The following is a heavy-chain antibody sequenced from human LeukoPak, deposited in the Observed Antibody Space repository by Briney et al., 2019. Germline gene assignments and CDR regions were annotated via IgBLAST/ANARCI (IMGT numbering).Heavy chain of an antibody. CDR2: INEHGSIT. D-gene: IGHD4-17*01. CDR3: AREGDYEDYYYYYGMDV. Sequence: GGSLRLSCAASGFTFSSYWMHWVRQVPGKGLVWVARINEHGSITDYADSVKDLFTVSRDNSKNTLYLQMNSLRAEDTAVYYCAREGDYEDYYYYYGMDVWGQGTTVTVSS. J-gene: IGHJ6*02. CDR1: GFTFSSYW. V-gene: IGHV3-74*01.